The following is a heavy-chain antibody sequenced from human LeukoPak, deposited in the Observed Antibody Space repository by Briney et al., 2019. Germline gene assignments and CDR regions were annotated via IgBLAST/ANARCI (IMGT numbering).Heavy chain of an antibody. CDR2: INHSGST. CDR1: GGSFSGYY. J-gene: IGHJ6*02. Sequence: SETLSLTCAVYGGSFSGYYWSWIRQPPGKGLEWIGEINHSGSTNYNPSLKSRVTISVDTSKNQFSLKLSSVTAADTAVYYCARGDYDILTGYPYYYYYGMDVWRQGTTVTVSS. D-gene: IGHD3-9*01. V-gene: IGHV4-34*01. CDR3: ARGDYDILTGYPYYYYYGMDV.